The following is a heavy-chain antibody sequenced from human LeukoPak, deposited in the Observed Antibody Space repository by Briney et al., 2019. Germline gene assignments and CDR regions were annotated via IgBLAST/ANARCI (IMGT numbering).Heavy chain of an antibody. V-gene: IGHV3-23*01. D-gene: IGHD3-22*01. CDR3: AKDPVAYYYDSSGAGDCFDY. CDR2: ISGSGGST. J-gene: IGHJ4*02. CDR1: GFTFSSYA. Sequence: GGSLRLSCAASGFTFSSYAMSWVRQAPGKGLEWVSAISGSGGSTYYADSVKGRFTISRDNSKNTLYLQMNSLRAEDTAVYYCAKDPVAYYYDSSGAGDCFDYWGQGTLVTVSS.